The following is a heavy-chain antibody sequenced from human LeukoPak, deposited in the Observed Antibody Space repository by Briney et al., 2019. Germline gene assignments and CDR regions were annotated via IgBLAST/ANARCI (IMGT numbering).Heavy chain of an antibody. CDR1: GVSISSDNW. D-gene: IGHD5-24*01. Sequence: SETLSLTCAVCGVSISSDNWWTWVRQPPGKGLEWSGETHRSGDTKYNPSLRGRATISMDNSKNHLSLNLFSVTGADTGMYYCATRDQSRKYMAPPDYWGQGTLVTVSS. CDR2: THRSGDT. V-gene: IGHV4/OR15-8*02. J-gene: IGHJ4*02. CDR3: ATRDQSRKYMAPPDY.